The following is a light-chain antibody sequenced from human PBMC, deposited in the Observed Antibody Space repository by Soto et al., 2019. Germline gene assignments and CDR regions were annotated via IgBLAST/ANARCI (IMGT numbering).Light chain of an antibody. Sequence: DIQMTQSPSSLSASIGDRVTITCRASQSISIYLNWYQQKPGKAPRLPIYAATSLQRGVPSRFSGGGSGADFTLTVSSLQPEDFAIYYCQHSYTTPHTFGQGTKVDI. CDR3: QHSYTTPHT. J-gene: IGKJ1*01. V-gene: IGKV1-39*01. CDR1: QSISIY. CDR2: AAT.